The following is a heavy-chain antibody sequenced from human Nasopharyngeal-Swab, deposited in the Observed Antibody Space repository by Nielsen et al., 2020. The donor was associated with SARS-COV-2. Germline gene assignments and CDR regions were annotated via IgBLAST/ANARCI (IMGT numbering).Heavy chain of an antibody. V-gene: IGHV3-30*18. CDR1: GFTFSSYG. J-gene: IGHJ5*02. CDR2: ISYDGSNK. CDR3: ANLGA. Sequence: GESLKISCAASGFTFSSYGMHWVRQAPGKGLEWVAVISYDGSNKYYADSVKGRFTISRDNSKNTLYLQMNSLRAEDTAVYYCANLGAWGQGTLVTVSS.